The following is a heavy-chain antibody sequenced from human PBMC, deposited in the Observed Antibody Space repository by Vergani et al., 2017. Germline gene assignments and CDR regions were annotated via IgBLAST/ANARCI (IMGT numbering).Heavy chain of an antibody. CDR2: IWYDGSNK. J-gene: IGHJ4*02. Sequence: VQLLESGGGVVQPGRSLRLSCAASGFTFSSYGMHWVRQAPGKGLEWVAVIWYDGSNKYYADSVKGRFTISRDNSKNTLYLQMNSLRAEDTAVYYCARRKQQLVDYFDYWGQGTLVTVSS. CDR3: ARRKQQLVDYFDY. V-gene: IGHV3-33*01. CDR1: GFTFSSYG. D-gene: IGHD6-13*01.